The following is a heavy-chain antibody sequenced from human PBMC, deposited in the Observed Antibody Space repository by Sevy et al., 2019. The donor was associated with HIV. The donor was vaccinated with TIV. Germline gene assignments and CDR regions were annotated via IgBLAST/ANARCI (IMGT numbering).Heavy chain of an antibody. CDR1: GFTFSDYY. Sequence: GGSLRLSCAASGFTFSDYYMSWIRQAPGKGLEWVSYISSSGSTIYYADSVKGRFTISRDNAKNSLYLQMNSLRAEDTAVYYCAREGQQLVRNYYYYCGMDVWGQGTTVTVSS. D-gene: IGHD6-13*01. CDR3: AREGQQLVRNYYYYCGMDV. CDR2: ISSSGSTI. V-gene: IGHV3-11*01. J-gene: IGHJ6*02.